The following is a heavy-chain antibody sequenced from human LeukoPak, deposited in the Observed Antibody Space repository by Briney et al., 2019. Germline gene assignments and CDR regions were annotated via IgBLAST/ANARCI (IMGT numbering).Heavy chain of an antibody. J-gene: IGHJ4*02. CDR1: GGSISTYY. Sequence: PSETLSLTCTVSGGSISTYYWSWIRQPPGKGLEWIGYIYYSGSTNYNPSLKSRVTISVDMSKNQFSLKLSSVTAADTAVYYWARGDSGWPFDYWGQGTLVTVSS. V-gene: IGHV4-59*01. CDR2: IYYSGST. CDR3: ARGDSGWPFDY. D-gene: IGHD6-19*01.